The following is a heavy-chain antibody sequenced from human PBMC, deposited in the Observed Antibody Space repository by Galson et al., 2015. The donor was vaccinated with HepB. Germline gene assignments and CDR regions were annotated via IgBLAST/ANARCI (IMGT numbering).Heavy chain of an antibody. D-gene: IGHD6-13*01. V-gene: IGHV3-23*01. CDR1: GFTFSSYA. CDR3: AKVTGSSWYYGYYYYMDV. CDR2: ISGSGGST. J-gene: IGHJ6*03. Sequence: SLRLSCAASGFTFSSYAMSWVRQAPGKGLEWVSAISGSGGSTDYADSVKGRFTISRDNSKNTLYLQMNSLRAEDTAVYYCAKVTGSSWYYGYYYYMDVWGKGTTVAVSS.